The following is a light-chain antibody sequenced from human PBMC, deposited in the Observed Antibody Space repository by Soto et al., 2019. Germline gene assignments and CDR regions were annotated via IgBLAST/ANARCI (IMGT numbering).Light chain of an antibody. CDR3: TSWGI. CDR2: LVS. Sequence: QSVLTQPASVSGSPGQSITISCTGTTSDIGDYNYVSWYQHLPDKVPKLIISLVSNRPSGVSNRFSGSKSGNTASLTISGLQAEDECDYYCTSWGIFGPGTKVTVL. V-gene: IGLV2-14*01. J-gene: IGLJ1*01. CDR1: TSDIGDYNY.